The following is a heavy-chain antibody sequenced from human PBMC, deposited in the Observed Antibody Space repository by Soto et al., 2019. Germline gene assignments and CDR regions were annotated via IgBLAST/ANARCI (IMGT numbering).Heavy chain of an antibody. Sequence: LRLACSVSVFTVSMYSMTWVRQAPGKGLEWVAKIPQEGSDGHYVDSVKGRFTISRDNAKNSVYLQMNSLRAEDTAVYYCARDQLILPAHDFFYGSDVWGQGAKVPVSS. CDR3: ARDQLILPAHDFFYGSDV. CDR2: IPQEGSDG. D-gene: IGHD2-21*02. J-gene: IGHJ6*02. V-gene: IGHV3-7*03. CDR1: VFTVSMYS.